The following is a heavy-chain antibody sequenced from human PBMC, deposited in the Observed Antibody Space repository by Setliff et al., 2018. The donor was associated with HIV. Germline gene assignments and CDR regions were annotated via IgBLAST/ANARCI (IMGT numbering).Heavy chain of an antibody. CDR1: GFRFSDHF. Sequence: PGGSLRLSCAASGFRFSDHFASWFRQAPGKGLEWISDISSSGDTSNYADSVKGRFTISRDNAQNSVFLQMNSLRAEDTAVYYCARRRGSCSGYYPDWGQGTLVTVS. CDR3: ARRRGSCSGYYPD. V-gene: IGHV3-11*04. CDR2: ISSSGDTS. J-gene: IGHJ4*02. D-gene: IGHD2-15*01.